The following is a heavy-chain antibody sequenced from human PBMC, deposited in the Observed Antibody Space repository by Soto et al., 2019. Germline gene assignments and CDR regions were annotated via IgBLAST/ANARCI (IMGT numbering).Heavy chain of an antibody. CDR1: GDSVSSNSAA. V-gene: IGHV6-1*01. CDR2: TYYRSKWFY. D-gene: IGHD6-13*01. J-gene: IGHJ4*02. CDR3: ARGIQASGLGY. Sequence: QIKLQQSGPGLVKPSQTLSLTCALSGDSVSSNSAAWNWIRQSPSRGLEWLGRTYYRSKWFYEYGLSVSGRRSINPGTPKNQFSRQLSSVTPEDSAVYYCARGIQASGLGYWGKGILGTVAS.